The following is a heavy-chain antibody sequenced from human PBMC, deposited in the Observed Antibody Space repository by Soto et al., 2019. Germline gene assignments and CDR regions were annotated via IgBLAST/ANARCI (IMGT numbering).Heavy chain of an antibody. CDR3: ARDQRWERSGGYYYGMDV. J-gene: IGHJ6*02. Sequence: QVQLVQSGAEVKKPGSSVKVSCKASGGTFSSYAISWVRQAPGQGLDWMGGIIPIFGTANYAQKFQGRVTITADESTSTAYMELSSLRSEDTAVYYCARDQRWERSGGYYYGMDVWGQGTTVTVSS. CDR2: IIPIFGTA. CDR1: GGTFSSYA. D-gene: IGHD1-1*01. V-gene: IGHV1-69*12.